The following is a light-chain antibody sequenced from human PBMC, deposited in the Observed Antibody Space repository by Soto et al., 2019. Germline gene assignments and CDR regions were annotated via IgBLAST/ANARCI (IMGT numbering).Light chain of an antibody. CDR1: QGISNY. CDR3: QKYNSAPWT. Sequence: DIQMTQSPSSLSASVGDRGTITCRASQGISNYLAWYQQRPGKVPKLLIYAASTLQSGVPSRFSGSGSGTDFTLTISSLQSEDVATYYCQKYNSAPWTFGQGTKVEIK. CDR2: AAS. V-gene: IGKV1-27*01. J-gene: IGKJ1*01.